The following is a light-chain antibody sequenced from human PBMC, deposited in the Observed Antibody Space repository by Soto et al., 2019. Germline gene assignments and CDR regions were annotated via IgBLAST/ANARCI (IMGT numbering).Light chain of an antibody. CDR1: QSISSW. V-gene: IGKV1-5*01. CDR3: QQYNSHRA. Sequence: DMQMPQSPSTLFASVGDGVTITCRASQSISSWLSWYQQKPGKAPKLLIYDASSLESGVPSRCSGSGSGTEFTLTISSLQPDDFATYYCQQYNSHRAFGQGTKVDI. CDR2: DAS. J-gene: IGKJ1*01.